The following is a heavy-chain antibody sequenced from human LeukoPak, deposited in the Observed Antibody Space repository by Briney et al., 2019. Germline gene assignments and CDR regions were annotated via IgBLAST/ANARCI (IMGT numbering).Heavy chain of an antibody. D-gene: IGHD3-10*01. CDR1: GGTFSSYA. J-gene: IGHJ5*02. Sequence: SVKVSCKASGGTFSSYAISWVRQAPGQGLEWMGGIIPIFGTANYAQKFQGRVTITADESTSTAYMELSSLRSEDTAVYYCARGEGLWFGELLSRSWFDPWGQGTLVTVSS. CDR2: IIPIFGTA. CDR3: ARGEGLWFGELLSRSWFDP. V-gene: IGHV1-69*13.